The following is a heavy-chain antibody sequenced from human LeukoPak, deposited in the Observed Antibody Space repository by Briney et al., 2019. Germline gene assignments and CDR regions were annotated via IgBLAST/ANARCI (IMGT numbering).Heavy chain of an antibody. V-gene: IGHV1-69*04. CDR3: ARASLWFGELVYYYYGMDV. Sequence: GASVKVSCKASGGTFGSYAISWVRQAPGQGLEWMGRIIPILGIANYAQKFQGRVTITADKSTSTAYMELSSLRSEDTAVYYCARASLWFGELVYYYYGMDVWGQGTTVTVSS. D-gene: IGHD3-10*01. CDR2: IIPILGIA. J-gene: IGHJ6*02. CDR1: GGTFGSYA.